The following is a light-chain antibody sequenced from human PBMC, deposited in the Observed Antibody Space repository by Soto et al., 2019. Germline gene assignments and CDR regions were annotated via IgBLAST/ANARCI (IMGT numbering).Light chain of an antibody. J-gene: IGKJ4*01. V-gene: IGKV3-11*01. CDR1: QSVNTY. CDR2: DAS. Sequence: EIVLPQSPATLSLSPGERATLSCKASQSVNTYIAWYQQKPGQAPRLLIYDASNRSTAIPPRFSGSGSGTAFTVTISSLETEDFAVYDCQQRSNWPLTFGGGTKVEIK. CDR3: QQRSNWPLT.